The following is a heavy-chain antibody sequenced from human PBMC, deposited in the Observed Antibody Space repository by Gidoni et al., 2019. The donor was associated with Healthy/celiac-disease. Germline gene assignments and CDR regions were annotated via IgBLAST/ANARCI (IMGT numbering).Heavy chain of an antibody. V-gene: IGHV3-23*01. Sequence: EVQLLESGGGLVQPGGSLRLSCAASGFTFSRYAMSWVRQAPGKGLEWVSAISGSGGSTYYADSVKGRFTISRDNSKNTLYLQMNSLRAEDTAVYYCAKLLELRGRYFDYWGQGTLVTVSS. CDR3: AKLLELRGRYFDY. CDR2: ISGSGGST. CDR1: GFTFSRYA. J-gene: IGHJ4*02. D-gene: IGHD1-7*01.